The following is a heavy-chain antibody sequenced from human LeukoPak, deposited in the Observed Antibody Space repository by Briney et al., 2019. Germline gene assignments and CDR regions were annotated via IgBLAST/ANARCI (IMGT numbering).Heavy chain of an antibody. Sequence: SETLSLTCAVYGVTFSGHYWSWIRQAPGKGLEWVAEINHSGSTHYNPSLKSRVTISVDQSKNQFSQNTSSETAAETAVYYCASSSRCRPFDYWGQGTLVTVSS. CDR2: INHSGST. CDR1: GVTFSGHY. J-gene: IGHJ4*02. D-gene: IGHD6-19*01. V-gene: IGHV4-34*01. CDR3: ASSSRCRPFDY.